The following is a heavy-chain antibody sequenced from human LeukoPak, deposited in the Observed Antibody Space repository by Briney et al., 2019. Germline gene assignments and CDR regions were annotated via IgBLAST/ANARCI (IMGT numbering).Heavy chain of an antibody. D-gene: IGHD4-17*01. V-gene: IGHV3-30-3*01. CDR3: ARDPNGDYVGAFDF. CDR2: ISYDGSNK. Sequence: GGSLRLSCAASGFTFSSYAMHWVRQAPGKGLEWVAVISYDGSNKYYADSVRGRFTISRDNSKNTVYLQMNTLRAEDTAVYYCARDPNGDYVGAFDFWGRGTMVTVS. CDR1: GFTFSSYA. J-gene: IGHJ3*01.